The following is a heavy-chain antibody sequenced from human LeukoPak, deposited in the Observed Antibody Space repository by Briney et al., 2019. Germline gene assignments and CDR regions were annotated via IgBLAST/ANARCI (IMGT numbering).Heavy chain of an antibody. Sequence: GRSLRPSCAAAGFTFSSYCIDWVRQAAGSGRGWDSSITSNSRNIYYAESMKGRFAISRDNAKKSLYLQMNSRRAEDTAVYYCVRVVAENYYYYMDVWGKGTTVTVSS. V-gene: IGHV3-21*01. CDR3: VRVVAENYYYYMDV. CDR2: ITSNSRNI. J-gene: IGHJ6*03. CDR1: GFTFSSYC.